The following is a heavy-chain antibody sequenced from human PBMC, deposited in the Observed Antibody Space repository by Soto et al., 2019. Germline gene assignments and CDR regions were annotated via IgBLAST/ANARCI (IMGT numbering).Heavy chain of an antibody. CDR2: IYYSGST. J-gene: IGHJ6*02. CDR3: AIPNYDFWSGYYWNYYYYGMDV. D-gene: IGHD3-3*01. V-gene: IGHV4-39*01. Sequence: PSETLSLTCTVSGGSISSSSYYWGWISQPPGKGLGWIGSIYYSGSTYYNPSLKSRVTISVDTSKNQCSLKLSSVTAADTAVYSCAIPNYDFWSGYYWNYYYYGMDVSARATTVPVSS. CDR1: GGSISSSSYY.